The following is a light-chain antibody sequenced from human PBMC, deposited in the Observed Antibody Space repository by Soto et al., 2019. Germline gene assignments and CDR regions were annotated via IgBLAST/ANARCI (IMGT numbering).Light chain of an antibody. Sequence: DIVLTHSPLSLPVTPGASASISCRSSQSLLHSSGNNFLDWYLQKPGQSPQLLIYLGSQRAKGVNDTFSGSGSGADFTLKISTLEADDGGIYYCMQALQTPSTFGQGNKLEGK. CDR3: MQALQTPST. CDR2: LGS. CDR1: QSLLHSSGNNF. V-gene: IGKV2-28*01. J-gene: IGKJ2*01.